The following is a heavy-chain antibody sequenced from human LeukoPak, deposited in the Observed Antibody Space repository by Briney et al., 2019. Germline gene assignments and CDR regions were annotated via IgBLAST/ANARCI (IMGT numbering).Heavy chain of an antibody. CDR1: GGSISSGGYS. CDR2: IYHSGST. D-gene: IGHD3-10*01. V-gene: IGHV4-30-2*01. CDR3: ARDAGFGETDY. J-gene: IGHJ4*02. Sequence: SQTLSLTCAVSGGSISSGGYSWSWIRQPPGKGLEWIGYIYHSGSTYYSPSLKSRVTISADRSKNQFSLKLSSVTAADTAVYYCARDAGFGETDYWGQGTLVTVSS.